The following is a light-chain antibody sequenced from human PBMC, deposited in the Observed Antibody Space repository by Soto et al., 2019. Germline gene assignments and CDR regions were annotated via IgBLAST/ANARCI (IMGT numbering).Light chain of an antibody. CDR3: LPFYGGAQLGV. CDR1: TGSVTSDYY. CDR2: GTS. J-gene: IGLJ3*02. Sequence: QTVVTQEPSLTVSPGGTVTLTCASSTGSVTSDYYPNWFQLKPGQAPRTLLYGTSNKHSWTPARFSGSLLGGKAALTLSGVQPGDEGEYYRLPFYGGAQLGVFGGGTQLTVL. V-gene: IGLV7-43*01.